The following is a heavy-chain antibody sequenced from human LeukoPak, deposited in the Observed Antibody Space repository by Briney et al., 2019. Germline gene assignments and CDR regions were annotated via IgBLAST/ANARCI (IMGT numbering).Heavy chain of an antibody. D-gene: IGHD6-19*01. J-gene: IGHJ5*02. Sequence: GASVKVSCKASGYTFTGYYMHWVRQAPGQGLEWMGRINPNSGGTNYAQKFQGRVTMTRDTSISTAYMELSSLRSEDTAVYYCARVSSGWYGVWFDPWGQGTLVTVSS. CDR2: INPNSGGT. CDR3: ARVSSGWYGVWFDP. V-gene: IGHV1-2*06. CDR1: GYTFTGYY.